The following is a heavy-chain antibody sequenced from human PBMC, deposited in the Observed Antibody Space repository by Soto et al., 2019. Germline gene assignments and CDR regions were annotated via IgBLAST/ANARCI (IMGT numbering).Heavy chain of an antibody. D-gene: IGHD6-13*01. J-gene: IGHJ4*02. CDR1: GFTFSSYS. CDR2: ISSSSSYI. CDR3: ARANGDSSSWSDY. V-gene: IGHV3-21*01. Sequence: GSLRLSCAASGFTFSSYSMNWGRQAPGKGLEWVSSISSSSSYIYYADSVKGRFTISRDNAKNSLYLQMNSLRAEDTAVYYCARANGDSSSWSDYWGQGTLVTGS.